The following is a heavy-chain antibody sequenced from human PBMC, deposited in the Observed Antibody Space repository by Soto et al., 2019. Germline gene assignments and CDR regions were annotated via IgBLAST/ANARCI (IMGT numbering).Heavy chain of an antibody. CDR2: IYYSGST. CDR3: ARVRLGVGLDY. Sequence: SETLSLTCTVSGGSISSGDYYWSWIRQPPGKGLEWIGYIYYSGSTYYNPSLKSRVTISVDTSKNQFSLKLSSVTAADTAVYYCARVRLGVGLDYWGQGTLVTVSS. V-gene: IGHV4-30-4*01. J-gene: IGHJ4*02. CDR1: GGSISSGDYY. D-gene: IGHD2-8*02.